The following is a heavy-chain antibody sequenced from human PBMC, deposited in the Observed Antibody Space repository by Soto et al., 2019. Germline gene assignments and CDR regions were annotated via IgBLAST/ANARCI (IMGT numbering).Heavy chain of an antibody. CDR1: GFTFSNYA. CDR2: ISGSGGTT. V-gene: IGHV3-23*01. J-gene: IGHJ4*02. Sequence: EVQLLESGGGLVQPGRSLRLSCAASGFTFSNYAMSWVRQAPGQGLDWVSAISGSGGTTYYADSVKGRFTISRANSKNTLLLQMNRLRAEDAAVYYCAKFFVESGSNSGWPWSFHYWGQGTLVTVSS. D-gene: IGHD6-25*01. CDR3: AKFFVESGSNSGWPWSFHY.